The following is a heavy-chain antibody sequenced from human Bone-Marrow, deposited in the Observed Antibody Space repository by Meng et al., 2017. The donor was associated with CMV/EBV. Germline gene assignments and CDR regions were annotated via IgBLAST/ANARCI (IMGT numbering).Heavy chain of an antibody. CDR2: ISYDGSNK. V-gene: IGHV3-30*04. CDR1: GFTFSSYA. Sequence: GESLKISCAASGFTFSSYAMHWVRQAPGKGLEWVAVISYDGSNKYYADSVKGRFTISRDNSKNTLYLQMNSLRAEDTAVYYCARDMGREYQLPSFYYYGMDVWGQGTTVTVSS. CDR3: ARDMGREYQLPSFYYYGMDV. D-gene: IGHD2-2*01. J-gene: IGHJ6*02.